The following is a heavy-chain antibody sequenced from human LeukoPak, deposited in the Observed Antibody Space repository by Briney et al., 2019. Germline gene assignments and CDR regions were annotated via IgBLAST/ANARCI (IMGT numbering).Heavy chain of an antibody. Sequence: SETLSLTCTVSGGSISSGGYYWSWLRQHPGKGLEWIGYIYYSGSTYYNPSLKSRVTISVDTSKNQFSLKLSSVTAADTAVYYCARVPREQQYSDYWGQGTLVTVSS. D-gene: IGHD6-13*01. CDR1: GGSISSGGYY. V-gene: IGHV4-31*03. CDR2: IYYSGST. J-gene: IGHJ4*02. CDR3: ARVPREQQYSDY.